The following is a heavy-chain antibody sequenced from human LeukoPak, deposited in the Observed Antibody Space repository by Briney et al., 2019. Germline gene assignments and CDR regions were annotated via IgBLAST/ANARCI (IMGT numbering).Heavy chain of an antibody. V-gene: IGHV4-59*01. CDR3: ARYSPPSPDYYYYYGMDV. CDR2: IYYRGST. J-gene: IGHJ6*02. CDR1: GDSISTYY. D-gene: IGHD2-21*01. Sequence: SETLSLTCTVSGDSISTYYWSWIRQPPGKGLEWIAYIYYRGSTTYNPSLKSRVTISVDTSKNQFSLKLSSVTAADTAVYYCARYSPPSPDYYYYYGMDVWGQGTTVTVSS.